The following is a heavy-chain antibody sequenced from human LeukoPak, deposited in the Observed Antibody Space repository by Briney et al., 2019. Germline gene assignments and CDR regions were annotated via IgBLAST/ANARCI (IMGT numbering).Heavy chain of an antibody. D-gene: IGHD1-7*01. CDR1: GFTFDDYC. CDR3: SRDYANYSPCCDL. V-gene: IGHV3-20*04. Sequence: GGSLRLSCAASGFTFDDYCMSSVRQAPGKGLEWVTGITWNGASTGFADSVKGRFTISRDNAKNSLYLGMSSLRAEDTALYYCSRDYANYSPCCDLWGRGTLVTVSS. CDR2: ITWNGAST. J-gene: IGHJ2*01.